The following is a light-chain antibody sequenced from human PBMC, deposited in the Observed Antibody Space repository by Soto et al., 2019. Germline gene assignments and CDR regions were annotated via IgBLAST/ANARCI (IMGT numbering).Light chain of an antibody. V-gene: IGKV1-6*01. CDR3: LQDYDYPRT. Sequence: ATQMTQSPSSLSASVGDRVTIACRASQGIRTELGWYQQKAGEAPKLLIYAASTLQSRVPPRFSGSGSGTDFTLTISSLQPEDFASYYCLQDYDYPRTFGQGNKVEMK. CDR1: QGIRTE. CDR2: AAS. J-gene: IGKJ1*01.